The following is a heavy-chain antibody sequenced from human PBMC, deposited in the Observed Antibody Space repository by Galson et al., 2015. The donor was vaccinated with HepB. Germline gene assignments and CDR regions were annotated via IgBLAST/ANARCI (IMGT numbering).Heavy chain of an antibody. CDR3: AREESHYDILTGYVYYYYGIDV. V-gene: IGHV3-74*01. CDR1: GFTFSSYW. Sequence: SLRLSCAASGFTFSSYWMHWVRQAPGKGLVWVSRIKSDGSSTSYADSVKGRFTISRDNAKNTLYLQMNSLRAEDTAVYYCAREESHYDILTGYVYYYYGIDVWGQGTTVTVSS. J-gene: IGHJ6*02. CDR2: IKSDGSST. D-gene: IGHD3-9*01.